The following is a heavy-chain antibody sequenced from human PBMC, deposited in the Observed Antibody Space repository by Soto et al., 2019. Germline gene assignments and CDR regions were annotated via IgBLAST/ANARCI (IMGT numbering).Heavy chain of an antibody. CDR2: IYYSGST. Sequence: SATLALTCTVSGGSISSYCWSWIRQPPGKGLEWIGYIYYSGSTNYNPSLKSRVTISVDTSKNQFSLKLSSVAAADTAVYYCASTGYYGSGSYPNWFDPWGQGTLVTVSS. CDR1: GGSISSYC. CDR3: ASTGYYGSGSYPNWFDP. J-gene: IGHJ5*02. D-gene: IGHD3-10*01. V-gene: IGHV4-59*01.